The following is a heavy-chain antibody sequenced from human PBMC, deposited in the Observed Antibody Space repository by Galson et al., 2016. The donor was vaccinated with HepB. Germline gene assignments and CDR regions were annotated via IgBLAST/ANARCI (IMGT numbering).Heavy chain of an antibody. D-gene: IGHD3-9*01. J-gene: IGHJ5*02. V-gene: IGHV3-15*01. CDR2: IKPKSDRGTA. CDR3: STLTYAFPPFDH. CDR1: GLTFTKAW. Sequence: SLRLSCAASGLTFTKAWMNWVRQAPGKGLEWVGRIKPKSDRGTADYAAPVKGRFTISRDDSKNVLYLQMNSLKSEDTAVYYCSTLTYAFPPFDHWGQGTPVTVSS.